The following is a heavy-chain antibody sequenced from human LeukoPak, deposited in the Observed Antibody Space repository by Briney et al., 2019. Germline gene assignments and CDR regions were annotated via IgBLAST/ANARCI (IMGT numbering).Heavy chain of an antibody. CDR2: IYYSGST. CDR3: AREEQGYFDY. D-gene: IGHD6-13*01. J-gene: IGHJ4*02. Sequence: ASQTLSVSCTVSGGSISSGSYYWSWIRQPAGKGLEWIGSIYYSGSTYYNPSLKSRVTISVDTSKNQFSLKLSSVTAADTAVYYCAREEQGYFDYWGQGTLVTVSS. V-gene: IGHV4-39*07. CDR1: GGSISSGSYY.